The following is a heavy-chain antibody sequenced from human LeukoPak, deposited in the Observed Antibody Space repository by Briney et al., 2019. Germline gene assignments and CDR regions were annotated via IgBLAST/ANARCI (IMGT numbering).Heavy chain of an antibody. J-gene: IGHJ4*02. CDR2: ISYDGSNK. D-gene: IGHD3-10*01. CDR1: GFTFSSYG. V-gene: IGHV3-30*18. CDR3: AKVWGPQTIRGTFDY. Sequence: GGSLRLSCAASGFTFSSYGMHWVRQAPGKGLEWVAVISYDGSNKYYADSVKGRFTISRDNSNNTLYLQMNSQRAEDTAVYYCAKVWGPQTIRGTFDYWGQGTLVTVSS.